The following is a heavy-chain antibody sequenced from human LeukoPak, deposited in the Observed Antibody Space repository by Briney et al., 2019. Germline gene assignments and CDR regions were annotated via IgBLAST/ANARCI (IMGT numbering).Heavy chain of an antibody. J-gene: IGHJ4*02. CDR3: ARDRSLWFGELLSPDY. CDR2: IYHSGST. CDR1: GGSISGGGYY. Sequence: SQTLSLTCTVSGGSISGGGYYWSWIRQPPGKGLEWIGYIYHSGSTYYNPSLKSRVTISVDRSKNQFSLKLSSVTAADTAVYYCARDRSLWFGELLSPDYWGQGTLVTVSS. D-gene: IGHD3-10*01. V-gene: IGHV4-30-2*01.